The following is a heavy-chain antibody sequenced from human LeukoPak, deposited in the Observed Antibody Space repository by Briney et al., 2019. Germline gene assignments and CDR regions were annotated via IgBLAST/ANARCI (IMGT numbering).Heavy chain of an antibody. J-gene: IGHJ6*03. CDR1: GFTFSSYA. V-gene: IGHV3-30*01. Sequence: GRSLRLSCAASGFTFSSYAMHWVRQAPGKGLEWLAVISYDGTNKYYADSVKGRFTISRDNSKNTLYLQMNSLRDEDTAVYYCARDQGSLPVWFYYYMDVWGSGTTVTVSS. CDR2: ISYDGTNK. D-gene: IGHD3-16*01. CDR3: ARDQGSLPVWFYYYMDV.